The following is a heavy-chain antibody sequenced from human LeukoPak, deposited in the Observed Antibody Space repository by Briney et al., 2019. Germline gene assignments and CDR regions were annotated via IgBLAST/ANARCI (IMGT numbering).Heavy chain of an antibody. CDR2: ISGSGINT. V-gene: IGHV3-23*01. D-gene: IGHD2-2*01. CDR1: GFTFSSYA. Sequence: PGGSLRLSCAASGFTFSSYAMSWVRQAPGKGLEWVSDISGSGINTYYVDSVRGRFTIARDNSKNTLYLQMNGLRAEDTAVYYCAKVSGTSTCYNVADWGQGTLVTVSS. CDR3: AKVSGTSTCYNVAD. J-gene: IGHJ4*02.